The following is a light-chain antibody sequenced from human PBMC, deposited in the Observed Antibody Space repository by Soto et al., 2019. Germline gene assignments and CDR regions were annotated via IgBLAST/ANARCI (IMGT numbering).Light chain of an antibody. Sequence: DIQMTQSPSTLSASVGDRVTITCRASQSISTWLAWYQQKPGKAPKLLIYKASSLESGVPSRFSGSGSGTEFTLQISSLQPDDSATYYCQQYDDYWTFGQGTQVEIK. CDR3: QQYDDYWT. CDR2: KAS. V-gene: IGKV1-5*03. J-gene: IGKJ1*01. CDR1: QSISTW.